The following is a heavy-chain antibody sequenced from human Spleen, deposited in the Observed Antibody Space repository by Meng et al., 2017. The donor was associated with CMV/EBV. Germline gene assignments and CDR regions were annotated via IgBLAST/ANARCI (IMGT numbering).Heavy chain of an antibody. CDR1: GFTFSSYD. J-gene: IGHJ4*02. CDR3: AREGSY. D-gene: IGHD2-15*01. CDR2: IRYDGSKK. V-gene: IGHV3-30*02. Sequence: GESLKISCAASGFTFSSYDMHWVRQAPGKGLEWVAFIRYDGSKKYYADSVKGRFTISRDNDKNSLYLQINSLRAEDTAVYYCAREGSYWGQGTLVTVSS.